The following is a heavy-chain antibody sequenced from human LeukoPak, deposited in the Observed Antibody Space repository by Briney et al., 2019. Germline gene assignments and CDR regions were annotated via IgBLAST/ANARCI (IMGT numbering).Heavy chain of an antibody. CDR2: INQSGST. V-gene: IGHV4-34*01. D-gene: IGHD3-3*02. J-gene: IGHJ4*02. CDR1: GGSFSGYY. CDR3: ARGRAFFD. Sequence: SETLSLTCAVYGGSFSGYYWNWIRQPPGKGLEWIGEINQSGSTNYNPSLKSRVTISFDTSKNQFSLKLSSVTAADTAVYYCARGRAFFDWGQGTLVAVSS.